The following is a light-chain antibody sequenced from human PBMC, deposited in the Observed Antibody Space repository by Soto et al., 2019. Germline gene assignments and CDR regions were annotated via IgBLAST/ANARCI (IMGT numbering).Light chain of an antibody. CDR2: DVS. Sequence: QSALTQPASVSGSPGQSITISCTGTSSDVGGYNYVSWYQQHPGKAPKLMIYDVSNRPSGVSNRFSGSKSGNTASLTISGLQAEDEDDYYCSSYTSSSTLRVFGGGTKLTAL. V-gene: IGLV2-14*01. CDR3: SSYTSSSTLRV. J-gene: IGLJ2*01. CDR1: SSDVGGYNY.